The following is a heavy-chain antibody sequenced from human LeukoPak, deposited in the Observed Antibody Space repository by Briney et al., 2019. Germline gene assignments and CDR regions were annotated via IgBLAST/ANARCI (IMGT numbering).Heavy chain of an antibody. V-gene: IGHV3-23*01. J-gene: IGHJ4*02. CDR3: AKDGYGVLDY. D-gene: IGHD4-17*01. Sequence: PGGSLRLSCAAPGFTFSSYVMNWVRQAPGKGLEWVSVISGGGGSTYYADSVKGRFTISRDNSKNTLFLQMNSLRAEDTAVYYCAKDGYGVLDYWGQGTLVTVSS. CDR2: ISGGGGST. CDR1: GFTFSSYV.